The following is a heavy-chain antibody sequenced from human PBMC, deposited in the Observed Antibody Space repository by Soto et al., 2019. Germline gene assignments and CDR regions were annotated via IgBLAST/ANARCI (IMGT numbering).Heavy chain of an antibody. J-gene: IGHJ6*02. Sequence: EVQLLESGGGLVQPGGSLRLSCAASGFTFSRFDMSWVRQAPGKGLQWVAGIRGFSPYTFYAESVKGRFTISRDNAKNSLDLQMDSLRAEDTAVYYCARDRGYDAHDYYYNAMDVWGQGTTVTVSS. CDR1: GFTFSRFD. CDR2: IRGFSPYT. D-gene: IGHD3-10*01. CDR3: ARDRGYDAHDYYYNAMDV. V-gene: IGHV3-21*02.